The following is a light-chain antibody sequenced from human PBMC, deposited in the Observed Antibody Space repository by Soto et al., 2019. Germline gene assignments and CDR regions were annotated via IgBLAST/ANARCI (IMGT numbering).Light chain of an antibody. J-gene: IGKJ4*01. V-gene: IGKV1-27*01. CDR2: ATS. CDR3: QKYNSAPLT. Sequence: DVQMTQSPSSLSAFVGDRVTITCRASQGIAPYLAWFQQKPGKVPKLLIYATSTLQSGVPSRFIGSGSGTDFTLTISSLQPEDVATYYCQKYNSAPLTFGGGTKVEIK. CDR1: QGIAPY.